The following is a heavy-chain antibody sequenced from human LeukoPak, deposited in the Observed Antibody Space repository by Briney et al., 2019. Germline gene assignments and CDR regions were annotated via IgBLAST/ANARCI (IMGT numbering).Heavy chain of an antibody. V-gene: IGHV3-11*06. Sequence: AGGSLRLSCAPSRFTLSDYYMRWIRQAPGKGLEWVSYISSSSTYTNYADSVKGRFTISRDNAKNSLYLQMNSLRTEYTAVYYCARRESGSTVTTPVYYFVYCGQGTLVTVSS. CDR1: RFTLSDYY. CDR3: ARRESGSTVTTPVYYFVY. CDR2: ISSSSTYT. D-gene: IGHD4-11*01. J-gene: IGHJ4*02.